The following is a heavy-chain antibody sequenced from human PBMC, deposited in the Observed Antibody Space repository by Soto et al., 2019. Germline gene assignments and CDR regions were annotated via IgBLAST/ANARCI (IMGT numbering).Heavy chain of an antibody. J-gene: IGHJ4*02. CDR3: ARVQGGGGAMVHNY. CDR1: GGSISSGDYY. V-gene: IGHV4-30-4*01. Sequence: QVQLQESGPGLVKPSQTLSLTCTVSGGSISSGDYYWSWIRQPPGKGLEWIGYIYYSGSTYYNPSLEGRVTISVDTSKNQFSLKLSSVTAADTAVYYCARVQGGGGAMVHNYWGQGTLVTVSS. D-gene: IGHD5-18*01. CDR2: IYYSGST.